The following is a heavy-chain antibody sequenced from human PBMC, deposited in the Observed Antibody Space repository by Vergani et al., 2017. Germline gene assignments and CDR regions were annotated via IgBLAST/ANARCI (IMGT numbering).Heavy chain of an antibody. V-gene: IGHV1-69*06. Sequence: QVQLVQSGAEVKKPGSSVKVSCKASGGTFSSYAISWVRQAPGQGLEWMGGIIPIFGTANYAQKFQGRVTITADKSASTAYMELSSLRSEDTAVYYCASQIGWYYYDSSGTLSDIGGQGTMVTVSS. D-gene: IGHD3-22*01. CDR1: GGTFSSYA. J-gene: IGHJ3*02. CDR2: IIPIFGTA. CDR3: ASQIGWYYYDSSGTLSDI.